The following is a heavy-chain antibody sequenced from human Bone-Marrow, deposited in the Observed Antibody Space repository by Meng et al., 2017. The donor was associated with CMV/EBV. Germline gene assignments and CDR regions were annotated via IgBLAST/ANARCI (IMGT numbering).Heavy chain of an antibody. V-gene: IGHV4-38-2*02. Sequence: GSLRLSCTASGCTISSYYWGWIRQPPGKGLEWIGSIYHSGSTYYNPSLKSRVTISVDTSKNQFSLKLSPVTAADTAVYYCARGGITGYCNSTSCYDDYWGQGTLVTVSS. D-gene: IGHD2-2*01. J-gene: IGHJ4*02. CDR1: GCTISSYY. CDR3: ARGGITGYCNSTSCYDDY. CDR2: IYHSGST.